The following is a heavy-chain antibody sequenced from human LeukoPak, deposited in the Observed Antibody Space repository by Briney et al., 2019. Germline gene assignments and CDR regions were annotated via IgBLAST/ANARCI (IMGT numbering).Heavy chain of an antibody. CDR2: IKGDGSST. V-gene: IGHV3-74*01. J-gene: IGHJ4*02. D-gene: IGHD2-2*01. Sequence: PGGSLRLSCAASGFTFTTYWMHWVRQVPGKGLVWVARIKGDGSSTRHADSMKGRFTISRDNAKNTLYLHMNSLRDEDTAVYYCVREGLECSGSSCQRAAFDYWGQGTLVTVSS. CDR1: GFTFTTYW. CDR3: VREGLECSGSSCQRAAFDY.